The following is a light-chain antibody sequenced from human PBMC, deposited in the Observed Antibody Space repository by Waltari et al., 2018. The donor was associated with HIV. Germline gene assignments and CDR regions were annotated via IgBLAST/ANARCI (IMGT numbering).Light chain of an antibody. CDR3: CSYAGSSTVV. CDR1: SSDVGSYNL. V-gene: IGLV2-23*01. Sequence: QSALTQPASVSGSPGQSITISCTGTSSDVGSYNLVSWYQQHPGKATKLMIYEGSKRPSGVSNRFSGSMTGNTASLTISGLQAEDEADYYCCSYAGSSTVVFGGGTNLTVL. CDR2: EGS. J-gene: IGLJ2*01.